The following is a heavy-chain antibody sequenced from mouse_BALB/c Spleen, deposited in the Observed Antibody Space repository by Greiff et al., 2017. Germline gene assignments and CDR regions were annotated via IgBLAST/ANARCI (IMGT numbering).Heavy chain of an antibody. D-gene: IGHD1-1*01. Sequence: EVMLVESGPGLVKPSQSLSLTCTVTGYSITSDYAWNWIRQFPGNKLEWMGYISYSGSTSYNPSLKSRISITRDTSKNQFFLQLNSVTTEDTATYYCARSLNYYGSSYAMDYWGQGTSVTVSS. CDR3: ARSLNYYGSSYAMDY. V-gene: IGHV3-2*02. CDR1: GYSITSDYA. J-gene: IGHJ4*01. CDR2: ISYSGST.